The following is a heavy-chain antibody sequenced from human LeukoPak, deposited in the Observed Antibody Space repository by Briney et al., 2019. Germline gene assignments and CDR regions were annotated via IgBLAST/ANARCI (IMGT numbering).Heavy chain of an antibody. CDR1: GYTFTGYY. J-gene: IGHJ4*02. Sequence: GASVKVSCKASGYTFTGYYMHRVRQAPGQGLEWMGWINPNSGGTTYAQKFQGRVTMTRDTSISTAYMELSRLRSDDTAVYYCARDQVARDIVVVLTATGTIDYWGQGTLVTVSS. D-gene: IGHD2-15*01. CDR2: INPNSGGT. CDR3: ARDQVARDIVVVLTATGTIDY. V-gene: IGHV1-2*02.